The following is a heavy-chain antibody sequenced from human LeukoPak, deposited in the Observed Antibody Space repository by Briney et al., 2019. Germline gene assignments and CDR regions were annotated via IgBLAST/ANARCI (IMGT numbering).Heavy chain of an antibody. CDR1: GYSFNRYW. J-gene: IGHJ4*02. CDR3: AREGSGYCSGGSCYLDY. Sequence: GESLKISCKGSGYSFNRYWIGWVRQMPGKGLEWMGIIYPGDSDTRYRPSFQGQVTISADKSISTAYLQWSSLKASDTAMYYCAREGSGYCSGGSCYLDYWGQGTLVTVSS. V-gene: IGHV5-51*01. D-gene: IGHD2-15*01. CDR2: IYPGDSDT.